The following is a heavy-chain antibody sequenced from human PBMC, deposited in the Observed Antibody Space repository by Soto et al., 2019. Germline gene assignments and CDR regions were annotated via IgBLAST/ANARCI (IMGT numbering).Heavy chain of an antibody. CDR1: GGSISSGGYY. J-gene: IGHJ5*02. Sequence: QVQLQESGPGLVKPSQTLSLTCTVSGGSISSGGYYWSWIRQHPGKGLEWIGYIYYSGTTYYNPSLQSRVSIPVDTSTNQSPLILSSVTAADTSVYYCARAAAAGWFDPWGQGTLVTVSS. D-gene: IGHD6-25*01. V-gene: IGHV4-31*03. CDR2: IYYSGTT. CDR3: ARAAAAGWFDP.